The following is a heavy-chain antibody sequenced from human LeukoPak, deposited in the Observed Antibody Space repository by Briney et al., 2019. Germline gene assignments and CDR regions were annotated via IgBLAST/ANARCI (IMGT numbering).Heavy chain of an antibody. V-gene: IGHV4-34*01. CDR3: ARGGRYDCSGLFDY. CDR2: INHSGST. CDR1: GGAFCGYY. J-gene: IGHJ4*02. D-gene: IGHD2-15*01. Sequence: SETLSLTCAVYGGAFCGYYWSWIRQPPGKGLEWIGEINHSGSTNYSPSLKSRLTISVDTSKNQSSLKLSSVTAADTAVYYCARGGRYDCSGLFDYWGRGTLVPVSS.